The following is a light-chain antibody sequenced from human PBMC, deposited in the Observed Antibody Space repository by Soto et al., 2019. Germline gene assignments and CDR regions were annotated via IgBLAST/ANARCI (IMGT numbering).Light chain of an antibody. J-gene: IGKJ5*01. CDR3: QQYENLPT. CDR1: QNINNY. Sequence: DIQMTHSPSSLSASVGYRVTITFQASQNINNYLNWYQQKPGRAPKLLIYDASNLEAGVPSRFRGSGSGTDFTFTISRLQPEDIATYYCQQYENLPTFGQGTRLEN. CDR2: DAS. V-gene: IGKV1-33*01.